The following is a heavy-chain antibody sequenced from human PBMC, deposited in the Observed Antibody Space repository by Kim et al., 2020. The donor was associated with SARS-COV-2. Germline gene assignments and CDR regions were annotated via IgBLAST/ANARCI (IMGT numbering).Heavy chain of an antibody. CDR3: ARDRDGSGWYPGFDY. CDR1: GYTFTGYY. Sequence: ASVKVSCKASGYTFTGYYMHWVRQAPGQGLEWMGWINPNSGGTNYAQKFQGRVTMTRDTSISTAYMELSRLRSDDTAVYYCARDRDGSGWYPGFDYWGQGTLVTVSS. CDR2: INPNSGGT. D-gene: IGHD6-19*01. J-gene: IGHJ4*02. V-gene: IGHV1-2*02.